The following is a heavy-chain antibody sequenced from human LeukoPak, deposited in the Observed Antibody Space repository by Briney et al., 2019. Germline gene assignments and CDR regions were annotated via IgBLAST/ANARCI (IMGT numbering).Heavy chain of an antibody. CDR3: ASGIAAAHYLNPIFDY. CDR1: GFTFSSYW. D-gene: IGHD6-13*01. Sequence: PGGSLRLSCAASGFTFSSYWMSWVRQAPGKGLEWVANIKQDGSEKYYVDSVKGRFTISRDNAKNSLYLQMNSLRAEDTAVYYCASGIAAAHYLNPIFDYWGQGTLATVSS. V-gene: IGHV3-7*01. CDR2: IKQDGSEK. J-gene: IGHJ4*02.